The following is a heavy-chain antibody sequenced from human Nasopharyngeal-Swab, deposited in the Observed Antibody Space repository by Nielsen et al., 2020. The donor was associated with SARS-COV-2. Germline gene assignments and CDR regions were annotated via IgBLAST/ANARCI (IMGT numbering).Heavy chain of an antibody. CDR2: IYYSGST. CDR1: GGSISSSSYY. CDR3: ARERGRGGIWNYYYYYMDV. Sequence: SETLSLTCTVSGGSISSSSYYWGWIRQPPGKGLEWIGSIYYSGSTYYNPSLKIRVTISVETSKNQFSLKLSSVTAADTAVYYCARERGRGGIWNYYYYYMDVWGKGTTVTVSS. V-gene: IGHV4-39*07. J-gene: IGHJ6*03. D-gene: IGHD3-10*01.